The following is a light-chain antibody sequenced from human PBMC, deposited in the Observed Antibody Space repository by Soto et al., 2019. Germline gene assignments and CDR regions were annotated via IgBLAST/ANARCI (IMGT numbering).Light chain of an antibody. CDR2: EVS. CDR3: SSYAGSNKRYV. J-gene: IGLJ1*01. CDR1: SSDVGGYNS. Sequence: QSALTQPPSASGSPGQSVTISCTGTSSDVGGYNSVSWYQQHPGKAPKLMIYEVSKRPSGVPDRLSGSKSGNTASLTVSVLQAEDEADYYCSSYAGSNKRYVFGTGTRSPS. V-gene: IGLV2-8*01.